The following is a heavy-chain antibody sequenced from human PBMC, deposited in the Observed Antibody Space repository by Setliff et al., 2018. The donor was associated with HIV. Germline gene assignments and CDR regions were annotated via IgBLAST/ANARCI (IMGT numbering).Heavy chain of an antibody. D-gene: IGHD6-19*01. J-gene: IGHJ6*03. V-gene: IGHV4-4*02. CDR3: ARGSAYSSGWYNDYYYMDV. CDR1: GGSISSSNW. Sequence: SETLSLTCAVSGGSISSSNWWSWVRQPPGKGLEWIGEIYHSGSTNYNPSLKNRVTISVDKSKNQFSLKLSSVTAADTAVYYCARGSAYSSGWYNDYYYMDVWGKGTTVTVSS. CDR2: IYHSGST.